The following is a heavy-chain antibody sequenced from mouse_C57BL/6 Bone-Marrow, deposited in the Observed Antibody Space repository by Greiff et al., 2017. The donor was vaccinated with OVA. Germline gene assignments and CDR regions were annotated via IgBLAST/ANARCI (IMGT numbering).Heavy chain of an antibody. CDR1: GFNIKDDY. D-gene: IGHD2-5*01. J-gene: IGHJ2*01. Sequence: VQLQQSGAELVRPGASVKLSCTASGFNIKDDYMHWVKQRPEQGLEWIGWIDPENGDTEYASKFQGKATITADTSSNTAYLQHSSLTSEDTAVYYCTTDYSNYLDYWGQGTTLTVSS. V-gene: IGHV14-4*01. CDR2: IDPENGDT. CDR3: TTDYSNYLDY.